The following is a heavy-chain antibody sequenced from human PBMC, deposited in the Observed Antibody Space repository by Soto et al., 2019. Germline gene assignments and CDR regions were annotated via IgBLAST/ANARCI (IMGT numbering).Heavy chain of an antibody. CDR2: IIPIFNTA. J-gene: IGHJ6*02. CDR1: GGTFSNYA. D-gene: IGHD2-2*01. V-gene: IGHV1-69*06. Sequence: SVKVSCKASGGTFSNYAISWVRQAPGQGLEWMGGIIPIFNTANYAQKFQGRVTITADKSTSTAYMELSSLRSEDTAVYYCARXLVVPAGIRYYYYGMDVWGQGTTVTVSS. CDR3: ARXLVVPAGIRYYYYGMDV.